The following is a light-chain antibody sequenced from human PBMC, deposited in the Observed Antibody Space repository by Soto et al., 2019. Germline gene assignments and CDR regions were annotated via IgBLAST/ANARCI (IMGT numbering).Light chain of an antibody. J-gene: IGLJ3*02. V-gene: IGLV2-14*01. CDR1: SSDVGGYNY. CDR2: EVS. CDR3: SSYRPNSTWV. Sequence: QSALTQPASVSGSPGQSITISCTGTSSDVGGYNYVSWYQHLPVKAPKLVIFEVSNRPSGISNRFSGSKSDNTASLTISGLQAEDEADYYCSSYRPNSTWVFGGGTKLTVL.